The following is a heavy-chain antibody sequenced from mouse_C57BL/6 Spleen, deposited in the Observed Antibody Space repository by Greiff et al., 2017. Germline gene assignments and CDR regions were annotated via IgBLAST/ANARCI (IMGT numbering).Heavy chain of an antibody. CDR1: GYTFTSYW. D-gene: IGHD1-1*01. CDR2: INPSSGYT. CDR3: ARMTTVVDAWFAY. J-gene: IGHJ3*01. V-gene: IGHV1-7*01. Sequence: QVQLKESGAELAKPGASVKLSCKASGYTFTSYWMHWVKQRPGQGLEWIGYINPSSGYTKYNQKFKDKATLTADKSSSTAYIQLSSLTYEDSAVYYCARMTTVVDAWFAYWGQGTLVTVSA.